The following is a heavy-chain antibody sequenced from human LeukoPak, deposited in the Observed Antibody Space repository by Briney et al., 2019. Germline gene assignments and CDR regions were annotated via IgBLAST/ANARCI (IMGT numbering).Heavy chain of an antibody. CDR3: ARDSHGSGSYYYDSSGIADAFDI. J-gene: IGHJ3*02. V-gene: IGHV4-30-2*01. Sequence: PSQTLSLTCTVSGGSISSGGYYWSWIRQPPGKGLEWIGYIYHSGSTYYNPSLKSRVTMSVDTSKNQFSLKLSSVTAADTAVYYCARDSHGSGSYYYDSSGIADAFDIWGQGTMVTVSS. D-gene: IGHD3-22*01. CDR2: IYHSGST. CDR1: GGSISSGGYY.